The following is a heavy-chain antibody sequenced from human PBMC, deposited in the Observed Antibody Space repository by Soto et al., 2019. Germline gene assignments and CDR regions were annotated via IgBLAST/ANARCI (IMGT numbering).Heavy chain of an antibody. CDR2: ISGSGGST. D-gene: IGHD3-16*01. Sequence: GGSLRLSCAASGFTFSSYAMSWVRQAPGKGLEWVSAISGSGGSTYYADSVKGRFTISRDNSKNTLYLQMNSLRAEDTAVYYCAKVRMITFGGAHHDAFDIWGQGTMVTVSS. V-gene: IGHV3-23*01. CDR3: AKVRMITFGGAHHDAFDI. CDR1: GFTFSSYA. J-gene: IGHJ3*02.